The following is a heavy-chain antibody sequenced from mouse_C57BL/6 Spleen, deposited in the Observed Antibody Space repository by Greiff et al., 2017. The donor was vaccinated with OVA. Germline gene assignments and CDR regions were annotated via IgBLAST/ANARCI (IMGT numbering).Heavy chain of an antibody. J-gene: IGHJ2*01. CDR2: ISYDGSN. V-gene: IGHV3-6*01. CDR1: GYSITSGYY. CDR3: ARVWEGY. D-gene: IGHD4-1*01. Sequence: ESGPGLVKPSQSLSLTCSVTGYSITSGYYWNWIRQFPGNKLEWMGYISYDGSNNYNPSLKNRISITRDTSKNQFFLKLNSVTTEDTATYYCARVWEGYWGQGTTLTVSS.